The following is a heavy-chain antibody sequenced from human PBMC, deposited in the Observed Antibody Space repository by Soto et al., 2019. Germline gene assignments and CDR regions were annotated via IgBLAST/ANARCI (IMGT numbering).Heavy chain of an antibody. D-gene: IGHD5-18*01. CDR2: IYYSGST. CDR1: GGSISSSSYY. CDR3: ARQLYSYGPKEFDY. J-gene: IGHJ4*02. V-gene: IGHV4-39*01. Sequence: SETLSLTCTVSGGSISSSSYYWGWIRQPPGKGLEWIGSIYYSGSTYYNPSLKSRDTISVDTSKNQFSLKLSSVTAADTAVYYCARQLYSYGPKEFDYWGQGTLVTVSS.